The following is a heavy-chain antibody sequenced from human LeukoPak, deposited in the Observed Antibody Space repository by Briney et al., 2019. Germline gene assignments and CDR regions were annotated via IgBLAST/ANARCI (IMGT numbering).Heavy chain of an antibody. CDR1: GGYISSSSYY. D-gene: IGHD3-16*01. CDR3: ELGGKAAFDY. Sequence: PSETLSLTCTVSGGYISSSSYYWGWIRQPPGKGLEWSGSIYYSGSTYYNPSLKSRVTISVDTSKNQFSLKLSSVTAADTAVYYCELGGKAAFDYWGQGTLVTVSS. V-gene: IGHV4-39*01. CDR2: IYYSGST. J-gene: IGHJ4*02.